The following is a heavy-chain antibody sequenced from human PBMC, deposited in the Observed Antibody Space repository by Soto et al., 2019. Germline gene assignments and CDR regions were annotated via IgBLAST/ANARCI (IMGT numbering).Heavy chain of an antibody. CDR2: ISAYNGNT. Sequence: GASVKVSCKASGYTFTSYGISWVRQAPGQGLEWMGWISAYNGNTNYAQKLQGRVTMTTDTSTSTAYMELRSLRSDDTAVYYCARVLRITIFGGSYYYYGMDVWGQGTTVTVSS. CDR1: GYTFTSYG. D-gene: IGHD3-3*01. V-gene: IGHV1-18*04. J-gene: IGHJ6*02. CDR3: ARVLRITIFGGSYYYYGMDV.